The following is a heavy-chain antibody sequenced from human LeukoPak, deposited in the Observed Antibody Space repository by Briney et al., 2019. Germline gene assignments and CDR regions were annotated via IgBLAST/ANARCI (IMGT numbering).Heavy chain of an antibody. J-gene: IGHJ4*02. CDR3: VRGTGY. V-gene: IGHV3-64D*06. Sequence: GGSLRLSCSVSGFTFSTYVIHWVRQAPGKGLEYVSAISSNGDNTYYADSVKGRFTISRYNSKNTLYLQMSSLRADDTAVYYCVRGTGYWGQGTLVTVFS. CDR1: GFTFSTYV. CDR2: ISSNGDNT.